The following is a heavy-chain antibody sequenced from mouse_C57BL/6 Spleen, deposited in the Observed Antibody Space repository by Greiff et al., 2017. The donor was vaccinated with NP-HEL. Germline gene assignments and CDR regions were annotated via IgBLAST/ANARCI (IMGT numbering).Heavy chain of an antibody. V-gene: IGHV1-80*01. J-gene: IGHJ2*01. CDR2: IYPGDGDT. D-gene: IGHD1-1*01. CDR1: GYAFSSYW. CDR3: ARRRNYGSSSNFDY. Sequence: QVQLQQSGAELVKPGASVKISCKASGYAFSSYWMNWVKQRPGKGLEWIGQIYPGDGDTNYNGKFKGKATLTADKSSSTAYMQLSSLTSEDSAVYFCARRRNYGSSSNFDYWGQGTTLTVSS.